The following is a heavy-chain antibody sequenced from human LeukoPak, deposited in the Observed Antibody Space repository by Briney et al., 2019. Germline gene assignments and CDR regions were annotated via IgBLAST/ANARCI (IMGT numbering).Heavy chain of an antibody. Sequence: SETLSLTCTVSGGSISSYYWSWIRQPAGKGLEWIGRIYTSGSTNYNPSLKSRVTMSVDTSKNQFSLKLSSVTAADTAVHYCASSPLVGAHYYGVDVWGQGTTVTVSS. CDR2: IYTSGST. V-gene: IGHV4-4*07. J-gene: IGHJ6*02. CDR1: GGSISSYY. D-gene: IGHD1-26*01. CDR3: ASSPLVGAHYYGVDV.